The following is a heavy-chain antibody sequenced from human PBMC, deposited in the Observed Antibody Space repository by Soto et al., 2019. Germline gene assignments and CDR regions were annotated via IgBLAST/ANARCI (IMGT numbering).Heavy chain of an antibody. CDR3: ARGPEYYYGGSGYVDY. CDR1: VGSVSFYY. D-gene: IGHD3-22*01. CDR2: INHGGST. Sequence: SETLSLTCGVYVGSVSFYYWSWIRQPPVKGLEWIGEINHGGSTNYNPSLKIRVTMSLDTSKNQFSLKLTSVTAADTSVYYCARGPEYYYGGSGYVDYWGRGTLVTVSS. V-gene: IGHV4-34*01. J-gene: IGHJ4*02.